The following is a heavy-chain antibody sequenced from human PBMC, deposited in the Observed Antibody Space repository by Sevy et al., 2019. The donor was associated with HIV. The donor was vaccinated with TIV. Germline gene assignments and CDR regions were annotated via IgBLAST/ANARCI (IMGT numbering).Heavy chain of an antibody. CDR3: ARDSAETAALDF. V-gene: IGHV3-48*02. CDR1: GFAFSSYT. D-gene: IGHD5-18*01. J-gene: IGHJ4*02. CDR2: ISSGSRSI. Sequence: GGSLRLSCAASGFAFSSYTMNWVRRAPGKGLEWVSYISSGSRSIYYADSMKGRFTISRDNAKNLLYMNMNSLRDEDTAVYFCARDSAETAALDFWGQGTLVTVSS.